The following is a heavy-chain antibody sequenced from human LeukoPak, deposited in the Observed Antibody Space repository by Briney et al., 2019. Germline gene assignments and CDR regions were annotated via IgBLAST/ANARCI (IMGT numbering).Heavy chain of an antibody. J-gene: IGHJ4*02. CDR1: GFTFSSYW. Sequence: GGSLRLSCAASGFTFSSYWMSWVRQAPGKGLEWVSYIGTTTSTIYYADSVKGRFTISRDNAKNSLYLQMNSLGAEDTAVYYCARDRGYCRGTTCYAYYFDSWGQGTLVTVSS. CDR2: IGTTTSTI. D-gene: IGHD2-2*01. V-gene: IGHV3-48*04. CDR3: ARDRGYCRGTTCYAYYFDS.